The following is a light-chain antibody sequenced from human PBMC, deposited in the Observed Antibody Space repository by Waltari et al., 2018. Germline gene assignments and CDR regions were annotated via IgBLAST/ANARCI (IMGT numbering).Light chain of an antibody. V-gene: IGKV1-5*03. CDR1: QSISSW. CDR2: QAS. Sequence: DIQMTQSPSPLSASVGDRVTITCRASQSISSWVAWYQKKPGKAPKFLIYQASSLESGVPSRFSGSGSGTEFSHTISSLQPDDFATYYCQQYNSYPRTFGQGTKVEIK. J-gene: IGKJ1*01. CDR3: QQYNSYPRT.